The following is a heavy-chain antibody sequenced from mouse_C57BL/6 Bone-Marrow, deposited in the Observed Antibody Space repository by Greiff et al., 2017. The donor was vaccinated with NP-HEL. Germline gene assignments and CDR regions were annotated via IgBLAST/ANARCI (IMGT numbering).Heavy chain of an antibody. CDR2: IWRGGST. V-gene: IGHV2-5*01. CDR3: AKTYSNVGAMDY. Sequence: VQRVESGPGLVQPSQSLSITCTVSGFSLTSYGVHWVRQSPGKGLEWLGVIWRGGSTDYNAAFMSRLSITKDNSKSQVFFKMNSLQADDTAIYYCAKTYSNVGAMDYWGQGTSVTVSS. J-gene: IGHJ4*01. D-gene: IGHD2-5*01. CDR1: GFSLTSYG.